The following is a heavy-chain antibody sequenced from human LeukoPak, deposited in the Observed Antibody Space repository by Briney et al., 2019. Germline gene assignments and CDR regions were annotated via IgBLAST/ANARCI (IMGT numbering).Heavy chain of an antibody. D-gene: IGHD2-2*01. CDR2: IIPIFGTA. V-gene: IGHV1-69*13. CDR1: GGTFSSYA. Sequence: SVKVSCKASGGTFSSYAISWVRQAPGQGLEWMGGIIPIFGTANYAQKFQGRVTITADDSTSTAYMELSSLRSEDTAVYYCARAVVGCSSTSCYYKHWGQGTLVTVSS. J-gene: IGHJ1*01. CDR3: ARAVVGCSSTSCYYKH.